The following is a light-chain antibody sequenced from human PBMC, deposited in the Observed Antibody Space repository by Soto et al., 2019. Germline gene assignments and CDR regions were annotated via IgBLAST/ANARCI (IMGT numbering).Light chain of an antibody. J-gene: IGKJ5*01. CDR3: QQYNNWPPST. CDR2: GAS. Sequence: EIVMTQSPATLSVSPGERATLSCRASQSVRSNLAWYQQKPGQAPRLLISGASTRATGIPARFSGSGSGTEFTLSISSLQSEDFAVYYCQQYNNWPPSTFGQGTRLE. CDR1: QSVRSN. V-gene: IGKV3-15*01.